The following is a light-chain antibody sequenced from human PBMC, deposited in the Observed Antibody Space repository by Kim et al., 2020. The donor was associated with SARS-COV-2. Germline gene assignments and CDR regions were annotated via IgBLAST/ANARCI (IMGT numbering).Light chain of an antibody. J-gene: IGLJ1*01. CDR2: DVS. Sequence: GHSITISCTGPRSDVGGYNHVSWYQQHPGKAPKLMIYDVSQWPSGVSNRFSGSKSGNTASLTISWLQAEDEADYYCSSLTSSITYVFGTGTKVTVL. CDR3: SSLTSSITYV. CDR1: RSDVGGYNH. V-gene: IGLV2-14*04.